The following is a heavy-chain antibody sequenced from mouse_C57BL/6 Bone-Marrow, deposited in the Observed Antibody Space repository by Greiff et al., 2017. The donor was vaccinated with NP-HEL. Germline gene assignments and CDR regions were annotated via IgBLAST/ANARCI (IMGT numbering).Heavy chain of an antibody. CDR3: ARQHGWLLRFAY. Sequence: EVQGVESGGDLVKPGGSLKLSCAASGFTFSSYGMSWVRQTPDKRLEWVATISSGGSYTYYPDSVKGRFTISRDNAKNTLYLQRSSLKSEDTAMYYCARQHGWLLRFAYWGQGTLVTVSA. V-gene: IGHV5-6*01. CDR2: ISSGGSYT. CDR1: GFTFSSYG. J-gene: IGHJ3*01. D-gene: IGHD2-3*01.